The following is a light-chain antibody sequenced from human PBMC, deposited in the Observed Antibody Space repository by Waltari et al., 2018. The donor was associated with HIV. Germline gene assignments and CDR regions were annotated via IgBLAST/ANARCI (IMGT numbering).Light chain of an antibody. Sequence: FVLTQPHSVSESPGKTVTISCTRNSANIATNYVQWYQQRPGSSPTTVIYEDNQRPSGVPDLFSGSIDSSSNSAALTISGLETDDEADYYCQSYDNNDVIFGGGTRLTVL. CDR1: SANIATNY. CDR2: EDN. CDR3: QSYDNNDVI. J-gene: IGLJ2*01. V-gene: IGLV6-57*01.